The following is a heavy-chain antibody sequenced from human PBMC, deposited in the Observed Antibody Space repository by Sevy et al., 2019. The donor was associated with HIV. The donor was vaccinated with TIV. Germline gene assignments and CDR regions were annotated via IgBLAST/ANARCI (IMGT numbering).Heavy chain of an antibody. J-gene: IGHJ5*02. V-gene: IGHV1-18*01. CDR1: GYNFGSYG. Sequence: ASVKVSCKASGYNFGSYGISWVRQAPGQGLEWMGWVGAYNGNKKYAQKVQDRVTMTTDTSTAIAYMELTSLTYDDTAIYYCARCLGGPCPWEHNWFDPWGQGTLVTVSS. D-gene: IGHD1-26*01. CDR2: VGAYNGNK. CDR3: ARCLGGPCPWEHNWFDP.